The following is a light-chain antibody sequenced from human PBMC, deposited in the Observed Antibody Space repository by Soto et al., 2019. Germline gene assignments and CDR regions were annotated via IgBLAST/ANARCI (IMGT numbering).Light chain of an antibody. J-gene: IGKJ5*01. CDR1: QSISSY. V-gene: IGKV3-11*01. CDR2: DAS. CDR3: QQRSNWPPT. Sequence: EIVLTQFPATLSLSPGERATLSCRASQSISSYLAWYQQKPGQAPRLLIYDASNSATGIPARFSGSGSGTDFTLTISSLEPEDFAVYYCQQRSNWPPTFGQGTRLEIK.